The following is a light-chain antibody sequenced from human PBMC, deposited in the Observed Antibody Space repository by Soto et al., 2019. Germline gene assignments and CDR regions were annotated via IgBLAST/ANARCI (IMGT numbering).Light chain of an antibody. V-gene: IGKV3-15*01. CDR2: GAS. CDR3: QQYDNWPLT. Sequence: IVMTQSPATLSVSPGNRVTLSCRASESVSSKLAWYQHKPGQAPRLLIYGASTRATGIPARFSGSGSGTDFTLTISSLQSEDFAIYYCQQYDNWPLTFGRGNKVEIK. J-gene: IGKJ4*01. CDR1: ESVSSK.